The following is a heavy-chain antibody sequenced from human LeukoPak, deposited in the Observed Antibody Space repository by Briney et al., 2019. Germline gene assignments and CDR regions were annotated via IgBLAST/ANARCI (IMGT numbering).Heavy chain of an antibody. Sequence: GGSLRLSCEISGFSVSVNYINWVRQAPGKGLEWVSVIHTDGTKYYADSVKGRFTISRDSSKNTLYLQINSLRAEDTAVYYCVKGREAYSGSYTPFDSWGQGTRVTVSS. V-gene: IGHV3-53*01. CDR2: IHTDGTK. CDR1: GFSVSVNY. J-gene: IGHJ4*02. CDR3: VKGREAYSGSYTPFDS. D-gene: IGHD1-26*01.